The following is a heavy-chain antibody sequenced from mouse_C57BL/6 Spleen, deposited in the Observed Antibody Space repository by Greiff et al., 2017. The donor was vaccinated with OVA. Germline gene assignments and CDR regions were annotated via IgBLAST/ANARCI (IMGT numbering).Heavy chain of an antibody. D-gene: IGHD2-5*01. CDR3: ARERFSNYRREMDY. Sequence: QVQLQQPGAELVKPGASVKLSCKASGYTFTSYWMQWVKQRPGQGLEWIGEIDPSDSYTNYNQKFKGQATLTVDTSSSTAYMQLSSLTSEDSAVYYCARERFSNYRREMDYWGQGTTLTVSS. V-gene: IGHV1-50*01. CDR1: GYTFTSYW. CDR2: IDPSDSYT. J-gene: IGHJ2*01.